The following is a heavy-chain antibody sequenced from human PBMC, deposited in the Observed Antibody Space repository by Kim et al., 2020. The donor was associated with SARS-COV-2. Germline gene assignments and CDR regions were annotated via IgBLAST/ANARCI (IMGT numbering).Heavy chain of an antibody. CDR3: ASSFGVVIISNYYYMDV. D-gene: IGHD3-3*01. Sequence: VKGRFTISRDNAKNSLYLQMNSLRAEDTAVYYCASSFGVVIISNYYYMDVWGKGTTVTVSS. J-gene: IGHJ6*03. V-gene: IGHV3-21*01.